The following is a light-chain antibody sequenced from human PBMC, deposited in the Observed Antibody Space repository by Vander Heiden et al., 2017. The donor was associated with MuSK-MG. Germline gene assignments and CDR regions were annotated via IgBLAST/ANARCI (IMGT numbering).Light chain of an antibody. J-gene: IGLJ2*01. CDR1: VLANQY. CDR3: QSTDNIGLHHVV. Sequence: SLALTHPPSVSVSPGQTARITCSGDVLANQYSFWYQQKSGQAPVLLIYKYRERPSGIPERFSGSISGTTVTLTIKGVQVEDEADDYWQSTDNIGLHHVVFGGGTKLTVL. CDR2: KYR. V-gene: IGLV3-25*03.